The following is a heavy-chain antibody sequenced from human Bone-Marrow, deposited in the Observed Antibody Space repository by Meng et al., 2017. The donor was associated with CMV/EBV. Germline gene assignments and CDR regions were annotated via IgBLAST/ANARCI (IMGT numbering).Heavy chain of an antibody. CDR3: ARGRAGDYGDLGAGLDS. CDR1: GYTFTSYD. J-gene: IGHJ4*02. CDR2: MNPNSDNT. V-gene: IGHV1-8*03. Sequence: ASVKVSCKASGYTFTSYDINWVRQATGQGLEWMGWMNPNSDNTAYAQKFQGRVTITRNTSLRTAYMELSSLRSEDTAVYYCARGRAGDYGDLGAGLDSWGQGTLVTVSS. D-gene: IGHD4-17*01.